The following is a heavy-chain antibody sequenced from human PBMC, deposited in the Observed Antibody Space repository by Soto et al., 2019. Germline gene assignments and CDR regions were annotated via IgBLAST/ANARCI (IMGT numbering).Heavy chain of an antibody. CDR3: ARIRVRGVTSPYYYYYGMDV. CDR1: GFSLSTSGMC. V-gene: IGHV2-70*01. Sequence: SGPTLVNPTQTLTLTCTFSGFSLSTSGMCVSWIRQPPGKALEWLALIDWDDDKYYSTSLKTRLTISKDTSKNQVVLTMTNMDPVDTATYYCARIRVRGVTSPYYYYYGMDVWGQGTTVTVS. D-gene: IGHD3-10*01. J-gene: IGHJ6*02. CDR2: IDWDDDK.